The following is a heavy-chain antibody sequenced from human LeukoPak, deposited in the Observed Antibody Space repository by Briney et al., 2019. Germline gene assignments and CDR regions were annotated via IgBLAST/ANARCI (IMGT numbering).Heavy chain of an antibody. Sequence: SETLSLTCAVYGGSFSGYYWSWIRQPPGKGLEWIGEINHSGSTNYNPSLKSRVIISVDTSKNQFSLKLSSVTAADTAVYYCARMPDTAMARAYWFDPWGQRTLVTVSS. J-gene: IGHJ5*02. CDR1: GGSFSGYY. CDR3: ARMPDTAMARAYWFDP. V-gene: IGHV4-34*01. CDR2: INHSGST. D-gene: IGHD5-18*01.